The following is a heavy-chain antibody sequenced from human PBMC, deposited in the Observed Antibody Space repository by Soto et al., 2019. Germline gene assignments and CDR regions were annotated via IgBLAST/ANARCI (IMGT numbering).Heavy chain of an antibody. D-gene: IGHD4-17*01. CDR3: ARDGGNYGDSSSTRYYYYYMDV. J-gene: IGHJ6*03. Sequence: QVQLVESGGGVVQPGRSLRLSCAASGFTFSSYGMHWVRQAPGKGLEWVAVIWYDGSNKYYADSVKGRFTISRDNSKNTRYLQMNSLRAEDTAVYYCARDGGNYGDSSSTRYYYYYMDVWGKGTTVPVSS. V-gene: IGHV3-33*01. CDR1: GFTFSSYG. CDR2: IWYDGSNK.